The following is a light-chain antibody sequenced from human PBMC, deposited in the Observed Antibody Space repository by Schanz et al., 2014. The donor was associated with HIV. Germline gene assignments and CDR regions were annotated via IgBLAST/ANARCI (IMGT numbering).Light chain of an antibody. CDR2: GAS. CDR1: QSVSVN. J-gene: IGKJ1*01. CDR3: QQYGNSPRT. V-gene: IGKV3-20*01. Sequence: ENVLTQSPGTLSLSPGERATLSCRASQSVSVNLAWYQQKPGQAPRLLIYGASSRATGIPDRFSGSGSGTDFTLTISRLEPEDFAVYYCQQYGNSPRTFGQGTKVEIK.